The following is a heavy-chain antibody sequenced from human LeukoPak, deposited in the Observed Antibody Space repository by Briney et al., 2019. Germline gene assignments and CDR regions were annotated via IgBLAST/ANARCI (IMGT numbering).Heavy chain of an antibody. CDR3: AKVSGSYSGY. Sequence: GGSLRLSCAASGFTLSSDAMSWVRQAPGQGLEWVSAISGSGGSTYYADSVKGRFTISRDNSKNTLYLQMNSLRAEDTAVYYCAKVSGSYSGYWGQGTLVTVSS. J-gene: IGHJ4*02. D-gene: IGHD1-26*01. CDR1: GFTLSSDA. CDR2: ISGSGGST. V-gene: IGHV3-23*01.